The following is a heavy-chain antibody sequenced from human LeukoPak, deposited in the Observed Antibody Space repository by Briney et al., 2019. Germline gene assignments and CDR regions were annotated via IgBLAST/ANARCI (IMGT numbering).Heavy chain of an antibody. V-gene: IGHV3-7*01. D-gene: IGHD4-17*01. CDR3: ARDTDYGDYPSLDH. J-gene: IGHJ4*02. Sequence: GSLRLSCAASGFTFSSYWMSWVRQAPGKGLEWVANIKQDGSEKYYVDSVKGRFTISRDNAKNSLYLQMNSLRAEDTAVYYCARDTDYGDYPSLDHWGQGTLVTVSS. CDR1: GFTFSSYW. CDR2: IKQDGSEK.